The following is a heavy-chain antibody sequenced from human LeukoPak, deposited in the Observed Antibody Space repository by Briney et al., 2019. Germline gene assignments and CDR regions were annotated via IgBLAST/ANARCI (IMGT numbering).Heavy chain of an antibody. V-gene: IGHV1-2*02. CDR1: GYTFTGYY. J-gene: IGHJ6*03. CDR2: INPNSGGT. CDR3: ARDQGDRGALYYYYYMDV. Sequence: ASVKVSCKASGYTFTGYYIHWVRQAPGQGLEWMGWINPNSGGTNFAQKFQGRVTMTRDTSINTVYMELSRLRSDDSAVYYCARDQGDRGALYYYYYMDVWGKGTTVTISS. D-gene: IGHD3-10*01.